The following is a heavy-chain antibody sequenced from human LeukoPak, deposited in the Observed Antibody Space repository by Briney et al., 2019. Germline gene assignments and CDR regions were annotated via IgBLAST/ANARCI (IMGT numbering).Heavy chain of an antibody. CDR1: GFTFSSYA. CDR3: AKAMYYYDSSGYYYFDY. D-gene: IGHD3-22*01. J-gene: IGHJ4*02. CDR2: ISGSGGST. V-gene: IGHV3-23*01. Sequence: GSLRLSCAASGFTFSSYAMSWVRQAPGKGLEWVSAISGSGGSTYYADSVKGRFTISRDNSKNTLYLQMNSLRAEDTAVYYCAKAMYYYDSSGYYYFDYWGQGTLVTVSS.